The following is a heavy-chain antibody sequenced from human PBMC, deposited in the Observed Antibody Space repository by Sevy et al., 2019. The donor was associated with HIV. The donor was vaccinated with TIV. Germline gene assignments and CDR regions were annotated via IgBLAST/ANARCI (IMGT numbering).Heavy chain of an antibody. Sequence: GGSLRLSCAASGFTVSSNYMSWVRQAPGKGLEWVSDIYSGGSTYYADSVKGRFTISRDNSKNTLYLQMNSLRAEDTAVYYCARASGLGSIGFRQYDYWGQGTLVTVSS. V-gene: IGHV3-53*01. CDR2: IYSGGST. CDR1: GFTVSSNY. D-gene: IGHD2-21*01. CDR3: ARASGLGSIGFRQYDY. J-gene: IGHJ4*02.